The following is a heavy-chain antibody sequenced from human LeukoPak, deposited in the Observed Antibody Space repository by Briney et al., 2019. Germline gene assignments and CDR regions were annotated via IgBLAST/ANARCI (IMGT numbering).Heavy chain of an antibody. CDR1: GDSVSNNIAT. J-gene: IGHJ4*02. D-gene: IGHD6-19*01. Sequence: SQTLSLTCAISGDSVSNNIATWNWIRQSPSRGLEWLGRTYYRSRWGNDYAISVKSRITISPDTSKNQFSLQLNSVTPEDTAVYYCARDSGGWYWAFDFWGQGTPVTVSS. CDR3: ARDSGGWYWAFDF. CDR2: TYYRSRWGN. V-gene: IGHV6-1*01.